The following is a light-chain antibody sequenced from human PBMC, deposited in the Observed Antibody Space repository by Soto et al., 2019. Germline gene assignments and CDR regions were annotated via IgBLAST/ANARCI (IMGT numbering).Light chain of an antibody. J-gene: IGKJ1*01. Sequence: DIQMTQSPSTLSASVGDRVTITCRASQSISSWLAWYQQKPGKAPKLLIYKASSLESGVPSRFSGRGSGTEFPLTISSLQPDDCATYYCQEYNSDPWTFGQGTKVEIK. CDR3: QEYNSDPWT. CDR1: QSISSW. V-gene: IGKV1-5*03. CDR2: KAS.